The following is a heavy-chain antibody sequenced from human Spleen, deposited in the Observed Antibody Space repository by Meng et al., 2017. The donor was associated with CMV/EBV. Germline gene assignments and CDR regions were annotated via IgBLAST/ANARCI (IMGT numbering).Heavy chain of an antibody. V-gene: IGHV4-34*01. CDR1: GGSFSGYY. D-gene: IGHD6-19*01. Sequence: QVQRQQWGAGLLKPSETLSLTCAVYGGSFSGYYWSWIRQPPGKGLEWIGEINHSGSTNYNPSLKSRVTISVDTSKNQFSLKLSSVTAADTAVYYCARGNSGREWFDPWGQGTLVTVSS. J-gene: IGHJ5*02. CDR2: INHSGST. CDR3: ARGNSGREWFDP.